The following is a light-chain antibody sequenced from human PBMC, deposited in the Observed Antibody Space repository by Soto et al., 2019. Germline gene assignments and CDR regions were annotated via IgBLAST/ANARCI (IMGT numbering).Light chain of an antibody. CDR1: QSVSSY. J-gene: IGKJ4*01. CDR3: QQRISWPLT. CDR2: DAS. Sequence: EIVLTQSPATLSLSPGERATLSCRASQSVSSYLGWYQQKPGQAPRLLIYDASNRATGIPARFGGSGSGTDFTLTIRSLEPEDFAVYYCQQRISWPLTFGGGTKVEI. V-gene: IGKV3-11*01.